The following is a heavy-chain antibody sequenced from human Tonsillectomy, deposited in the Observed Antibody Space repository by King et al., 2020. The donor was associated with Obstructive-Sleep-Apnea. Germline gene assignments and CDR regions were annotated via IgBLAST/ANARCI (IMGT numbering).Heavy chain of an antibody. V-gene: IGHV4-59*08. CDR2: ISYSGS. J-gene: IGHJ3*02. CDR3: ARRMVRGREDAFDI. Sequence: QVQLQESGPGLVKPSETLSLTCTVSGGSISSYYWTWIRQPPGKGLEWIGYISYSGSKYNSSLKSRVTISVDTSKNQFSLKLCSVTAADTAVYYCARRMVRGREDAFDIWGQGTMVTVSS. CDR1: GGSISSYY. D-gene: IGHD3-10*01.